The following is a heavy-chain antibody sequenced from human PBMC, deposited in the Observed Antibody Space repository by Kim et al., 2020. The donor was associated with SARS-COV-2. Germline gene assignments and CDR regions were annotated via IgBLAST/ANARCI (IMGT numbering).Heavy chain of an antibody. J-gene: IGHJ6*02. CDR3: ARALTMVRRLFYYGMDV. CDR1: GGSISSGSYY. D-gene: IGHD3-10*01. Sequence: SETLSLTCTVSGGSISSGSYYWSWIRQPAGKGLEWIGRIYTSGSTNYNPSLKSRVTISVDTSKNQFSLKLSSVTAADTAVYYCARALTMVRRLFYYGMDVWGQGTTVTVSS. CDR2: IYTSGST. V-gene: IGHV4-61*02.